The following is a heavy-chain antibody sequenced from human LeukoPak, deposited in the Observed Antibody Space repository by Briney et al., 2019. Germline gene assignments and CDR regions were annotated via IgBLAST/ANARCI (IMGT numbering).Heavy chain of an antibody. CDR3: ARHSVPAAPLIDY. CDR1: GGSISSYY. Sequence: PSETLSPTCTVSGGSISSYYWSWIRQPPGKGLEWIGYIYYSGSTNYNPSLKSRVTISVDTSKNQFSLKLSSVTAADTAVYYCARHSVPAAPLIDYWGQGTLVTVSS. V-gene: IGHV4-59*08. J-gene: IGHJ4*02. D-gene: IGHD2-2*01. CDR2: IYYSGST.